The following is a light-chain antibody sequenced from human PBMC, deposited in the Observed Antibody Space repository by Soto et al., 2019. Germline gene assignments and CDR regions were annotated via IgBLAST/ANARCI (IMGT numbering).Light chain of an antibody. CDR1: QSVSSN. CDR2: GAS. Sequence: EIVMTQSPATLSVSPGERATLSCRASQSVSSNLAWYQQKLGQAPRLLIYGASTRATGIPARFSGSGSGTDFTLTISSLQSEDFAVYYCQQYNNWWTFGQGTKVDIK. CDR3: QQYNNWWT. J-gene: IGKJ1*01. V-gene: IGKV3-15*01.